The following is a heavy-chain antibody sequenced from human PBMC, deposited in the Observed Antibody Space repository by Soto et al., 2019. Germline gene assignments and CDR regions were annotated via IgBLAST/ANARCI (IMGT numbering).Heavy chain of an antibody. V-gene: IGHV4-30-4*01. D-gene: IGHD3-22*01. CDR3: ARVENYYDSSGYYYP. Sequence: QVQLQESGPGLVKPSQTLSLTCTVSGGSISSGDYYWSWIRQPPGKGLEWIGYIYYSGSTYYNPSLKSRVTIPVDTSKNQFSLKLSSVTAADTAVYYCARVENYYDSSGYYYPWGQGTLVTVSS. J-gene: IGHJ5*02. CDR1: GGSISSGDYY. CDR2: IYYSGST.